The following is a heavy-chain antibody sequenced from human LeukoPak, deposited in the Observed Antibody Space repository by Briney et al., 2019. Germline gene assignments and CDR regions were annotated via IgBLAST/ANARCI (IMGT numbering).Heavy chain of an antibody. J-gene: IGHJ4*02. V-gene: IGHV4-34*01. Sequence: SETLSLTCAVYGGSFSGYYWSWIRQPPGKGLEWIGEINHSGSTNYNPSLKSRVTISVDTSKNQFSLKLSSVTAADTAVYYCARRKKVAGAYYFDYWGQGTLVTVSS. CDR1: GGSFSGYY. CDR3: ARRKKVAGAYYFDY. D-gene: IGHD6-19*01. CDR2: INHSGST.